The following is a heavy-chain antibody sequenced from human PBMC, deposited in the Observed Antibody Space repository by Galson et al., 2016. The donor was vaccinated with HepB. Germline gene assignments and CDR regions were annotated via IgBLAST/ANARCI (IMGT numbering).Heavy chain of an antibody. D-gene: IGHD1-1*01. Sequence: SLRLSCAASGFVFSNFGLGWVRQAPGKGLEWVASISTRRTTYSSDSVQGRFTISRANSNNTLYLQMNGLRAEDTAVYYCAKERLVRRIFDHWGQGTLLTVSS. J-gene: IGHJ4*02. CDR2: ISTRRTT. CDR3: AKERLVRRIFDH. V-gene: IGHV3-23*01. CDR1: GFVFSNFG.